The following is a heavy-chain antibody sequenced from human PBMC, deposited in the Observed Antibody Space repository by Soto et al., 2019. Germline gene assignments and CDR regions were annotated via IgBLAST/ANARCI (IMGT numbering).Heavy chain of an antibody. CDR3: ARDPQRLTGERGFFLDY. D-gene: IGHD7-27*01. Sequence: GGSLRLSCAASGFTFSSYSMNWVRQAPGKGLEWVSYISSSSSTIYYADSVKGRFTISRDNAKNSLYLQMNSLRDEDTGLYFFARDPQRLTGERGFFLDYLGQGTL. CDR2: ISSSSSTI. J-gene: IGHJ4*02. CDR1: GFTFSSYS. V-gene: IGHV3-48*02.